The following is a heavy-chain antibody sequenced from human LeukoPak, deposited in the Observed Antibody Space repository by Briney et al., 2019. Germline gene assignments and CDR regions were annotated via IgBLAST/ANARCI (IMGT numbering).Heavy chain of an antibody. J-gene: IGHJ4*02. CDR2: IIPIFGTA. CDR1: GRTFSSNA. CDR3: ARVASYCSGGSCYSGPFDY. Sequence: SVKVSCKASGRTFSSNAISWVRQAPGQGLEWMGGIIPIFGTANYAQKFQGRVTITADESTSTAYMELSSLRSEDTAVYYCARVASYCSGGSCYSGPFDYWGQGTLVTVSS. D-gene: IGHD2-15*01. V-gene: IGHV1-69*13.